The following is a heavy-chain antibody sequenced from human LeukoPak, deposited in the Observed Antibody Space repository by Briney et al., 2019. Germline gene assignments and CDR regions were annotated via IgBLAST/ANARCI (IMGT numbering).Heavy chain of an antibody. CDR2: IYYTGTT. V-gene: IGHV4-59*01. CDR3: ARGYDIDV. CDR1: GGSISNYY. J-gene: IGHJ6*02. Sequence: SETLSLTCTVSGGSISNYYWSWIRQPPGKALEWIGYIYYTGTTKYNPSLKSRATISLDTSKNQFSLRLTSVTAADAALFFCARGYDIDVWGQGTTVTVSS.